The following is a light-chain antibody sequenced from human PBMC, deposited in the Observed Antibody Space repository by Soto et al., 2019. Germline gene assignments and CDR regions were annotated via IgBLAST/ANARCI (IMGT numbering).Light chain of an antibody. J-gene: IGKJ5*01. V-gene: IGKV3-20*01. CDR1: QSVSSGY. CDR3: QQYGRLPIT. CDR2: GAS. Sequence: EMVLTQSPDTLSLSPGERATLCCRATQSVSSGYLSWYQQKPGQAPRLLIYGASSRATGIPDRFSGSGSGTNFTLTISRLEPEDFAVYYCQQYGRLPITFGQGTRLEIK.